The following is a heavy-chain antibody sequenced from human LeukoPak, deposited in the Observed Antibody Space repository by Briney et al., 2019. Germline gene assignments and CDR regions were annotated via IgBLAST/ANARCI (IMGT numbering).Heavy chain of an antibody. D-gene: IGHD7-27*01. J-gene: IGHJ4*02. V-gene: IGHV3-30*02. CDR2: IRNVGNGK. CDR1: GFRLSTYG. Sequence: GGSLRLSCVVSGFRLSTYGMHWVRQAPGKGLEWVSFIRNVGNGKHYAQSVKGRFTISRDDSKNTQYLQMNSLRGEDTAVYYCATDFNWAWNYWGQGTLVTVSS. CDR3: ATDFNWAWNY.